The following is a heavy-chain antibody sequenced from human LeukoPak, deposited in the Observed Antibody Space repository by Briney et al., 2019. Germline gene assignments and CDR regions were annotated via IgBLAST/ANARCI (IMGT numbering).Heavy chain of an antibody. CDR2: IIPILGIA. V-gene: IGHV1-69*04. Sequence: ASVKVSCKASGGTFSSYAISWVRQAPGQGLEWMGRIIPILGIANYAQKFQGRVTITAEKSTSTAYMELSSLRSEDTAVYYCARHGSGRYYPAEGRVDYWGQGTLVTVSS. CDR3: ARHGSGRYYPAEGRVDY. D-gene: IGHD3-10*01. CDR1: GGTFSSYA. J-gene: IGHJ4*02.